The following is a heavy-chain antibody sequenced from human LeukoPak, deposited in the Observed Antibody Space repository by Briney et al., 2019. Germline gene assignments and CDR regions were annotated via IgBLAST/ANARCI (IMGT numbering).Heavy chain of an antibody. CDR3: ARLPAAINGYFDP. V-gene: IGHV3-23*01. J-gene: IGHJ5*02. CDR1: RFTFSSYA. CDR2: ISGGGAGT. D-gene: IGHD2-2*01. Sequence: GGSLRLSCAASRFTFSSYAMSWVRQAPGKGLEWVSAISGGGAGTYYADSVKGRFTISRDNSKNTLYLQMYSLRAENTAVYYCARLPAAINGYFDPWGQGTLVTVSS.